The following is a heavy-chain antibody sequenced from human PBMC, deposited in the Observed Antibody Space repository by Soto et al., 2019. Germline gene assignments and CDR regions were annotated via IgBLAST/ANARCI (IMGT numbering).Heavy chain of an antibody. J-gene: IGHJ6*02. CDR2: IYYSGST. CDR1: GGSISSYY. V-gene: IGHV4-59*01. D-gene: IGHD3-3*01. Sequence: PSETLSLTCTVFGGSISSYYWSWIRKPPGRGLEWIGYIYYSGSTNYNPSLKSRVTISVETSKNQFSLKLSSVTAADTAVYYCAREDRPYYDFWSGYYGPQFGYGMDVWGQGTTVTVS. CDR3: AREDRPYYDFWSGYYGPQFGYGMDV.